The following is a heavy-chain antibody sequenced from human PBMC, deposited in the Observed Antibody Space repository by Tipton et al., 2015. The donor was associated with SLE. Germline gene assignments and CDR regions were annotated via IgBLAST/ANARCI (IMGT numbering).Heavy chain of an antibody. Sequence: TLSLTCAVYGGSFTGYYWSWIRQPPGKGLEWIGEINHSGSTNYNPSLKSRVTISVDTSKNQFSLKLSSVTAADTAVYYCARGRPGIAAAGTYDYWGQGTLVTVSS. J-gene: IGHJ4*02. D-gene: IGHD6-13*01. CDR2: INHSGST. CDR1: GGSFTGYY. V-gene: IGHV4-34*01. CDR3: ARGRPGIAAAGTYDY.